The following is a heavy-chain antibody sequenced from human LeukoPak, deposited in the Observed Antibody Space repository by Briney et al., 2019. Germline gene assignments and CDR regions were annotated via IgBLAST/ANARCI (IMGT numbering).Heavy chain of an antibody. CDR3: ARSVEGAFDF. CDR2: ITGSSNRI. J-gene: IGHJ4*02. V-gene: IGHV3-48*02. D-gene: IGHD6-19*01. Sequence: GGSLRLSCAASGFTFSPYSMNWIRQAPGKGLEWVSYITGSSNRIHYADSVRGRFTISRDNAMNSLHLQLNSLRDEDTAMYYCARSVEGAFDFWGQGTLVTVSS. CDR1: GFTFSPYS.